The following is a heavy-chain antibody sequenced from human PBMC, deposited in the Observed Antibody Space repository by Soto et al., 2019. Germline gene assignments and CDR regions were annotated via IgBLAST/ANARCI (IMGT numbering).Heavy chain of an antibody. CDR2: INHSGST. CDR1: GGSFSGYY. V-gene: IGHV4-34*01. CDR3: ARRRSWKAKYYFDY. J-gene: IGHJ4*02. D-gene: IGHD6-13*01. Sequence: PSETLSLTCAVYGGSFSGYYWSWIRQPPGKGLEWIGEINHSGSTNYNPSLKSRVTISVDTSKNQFSLKLSSVTAADTAVYYCARRRSWKAKYYFDYWGQGTLVTVSS.